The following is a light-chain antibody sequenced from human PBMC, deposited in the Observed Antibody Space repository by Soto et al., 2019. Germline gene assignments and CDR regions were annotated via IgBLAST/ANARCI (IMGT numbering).Light chain of an antibody. J-gene: IGKJ1*01. CDR3: QHYNSHSEA. V-gene: IGKV1-5*03. CDR2: KAS. CDR1: QTISSW. Sequence: IQMTQSPSTLSGSVGDRVTITCRASQTISSWLAWYQQKPGKAPKLLIYKASTLKSGVPSRFSGSGSGTEFTLTISSLQPDDFATYYCQHYNSHSEAFAQGTKVDI.